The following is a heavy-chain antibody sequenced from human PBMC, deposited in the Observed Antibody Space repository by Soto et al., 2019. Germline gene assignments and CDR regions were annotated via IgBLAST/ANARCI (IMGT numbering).Heavy chain of an antibody. Sequence: SETLSLTCTVSGGSISSYYWSWIRQPAGKGLEWIGRIYTSGSTNYNPSLKSRVTMSVDTSKNQFSLKLSSVTAADTAVYYCARESVPYSNYYYGMDVWGQGTTVTVSS. J-gene: IGHJ6*02. CDR1: GGSISSYY. D-gene: IGHD4-4*01. CDR3: ARESVPYSNYYYGMDV. V-gene: IGHV4-4*07. CDR2: IYTSGST.